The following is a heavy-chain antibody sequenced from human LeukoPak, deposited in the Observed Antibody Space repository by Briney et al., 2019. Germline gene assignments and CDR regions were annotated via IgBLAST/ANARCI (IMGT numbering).Heavy chain of an antibody. CDR2: IKSKGDGGTT. Sequence: KPGGSLRLSXAASGFTFSYAYMNWVRQAPGKGPGWVCRIKSKGDGGTTDYAAPVKGRFTISRDDSKNMLYLQMNSLTTEDTAVYYCTTVTMVREINWGQGTLVTVSS. CDR1: GFTFSYAY. J-gene: IGHJ4*02. V-gene: IGHV3-15*01. D-gene: IGHD3-10*01. CDR3: TTVTMVREIN.